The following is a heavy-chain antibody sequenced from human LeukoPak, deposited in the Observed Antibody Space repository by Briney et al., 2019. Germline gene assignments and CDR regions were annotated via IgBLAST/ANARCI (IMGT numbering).Heavy chain of an antibody. CDR2: INPNCGGR. V-gene: IGHV1-2*02. D-gene: IGHD2-15*01. CDR3: ARAGGYCSGGSCYSISHYYYYYMDV. CDR1: GYTFTGYY. J-gene: IGHJ6*03. Sequence: ASVKVSCKASGYTFTGYYMHWVRQAPGQGLEWMGWINPNCGGRNYAQKFQGRVTMTRDTSISTAYMELSRLRSDDTAVYYCARAGGYCSGGSCYSISHYYYYYMDVWGKGTTVPVSS.